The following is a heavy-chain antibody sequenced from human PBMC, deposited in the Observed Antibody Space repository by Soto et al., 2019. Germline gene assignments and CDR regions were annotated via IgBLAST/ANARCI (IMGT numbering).Heavy chain of an antibody. D-gene: IGHD6-19*01. CDR2: IYSGGST. Sequence: EVQLVESGGGLVQPGGSLRLSCAASGFTVSSNYMSWVRQAPGKGLEWVSVIYSGGSTYYADSVKGRFTISRDNSKNTLYLQMNSLRAEDTAVYYCARDNLRSSSGGRLSDYWGQGTLVTVSS. CDR1: GFTVSSNY. J-gene: IGHJ4*02. CDR3: ARDNLRSSSGGRLSDY. V-gene: IGHV3-66*01.